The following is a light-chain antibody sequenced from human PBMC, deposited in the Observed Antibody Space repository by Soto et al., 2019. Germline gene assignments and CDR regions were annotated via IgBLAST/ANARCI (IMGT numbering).Light chain of an antibody. CDR1: SSDVDGYNY. Sequence: QSALTQPASVSGSPGQSITISCTGTSSDVDGYNYVSWYQQHPGKAPKLMIYDVSNRPSGVSNRFSGSKSGNTASLTISGLQAEDEAYYYCSSYTSSSTPVVFGGGTKLTVL. J-gene: IGLJ2*01. V-gene: IGLV2-14*01. CDR2: DVS. CDR3: SSYTSSSTPVV.